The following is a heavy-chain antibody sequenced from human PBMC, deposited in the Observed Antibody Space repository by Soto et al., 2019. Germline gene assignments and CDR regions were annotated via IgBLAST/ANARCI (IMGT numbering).Heavy chain of an antibody. V-gene: IGHV3-13*01. J-gene: IGHJ6*03. D-gene: IGHD4-17*01. CDR3: ARGVVHDYGDYPPPQYYYYYYYMDV. Sequence: EVQLVESGGGLVQPGGSLRLSCAASGFTFSSYDMHWVRQATGKGLEWVSAIGTAGDTYYPGSVKGRFTISRENAKNSLYLQMISLRAGDTAVYYCARGVVHDYGDYPPPQYYYYYYYMDVWCKGTTVTLSS. CDR1: GFTFSSYD. CDR2: IGTAGDT.